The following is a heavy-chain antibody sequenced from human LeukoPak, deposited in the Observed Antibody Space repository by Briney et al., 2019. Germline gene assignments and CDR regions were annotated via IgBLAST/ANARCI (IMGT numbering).Heavy chain of an antibody. Sequence: SETLSLTCTVSGGSINSYYWSWIRQPPGKGLEWIGYIYYSGSTNYNPYLESRVTISVDTSKNQFSLKLTSVTAADTAVYYCARARTRGNNWYFDYWGQGTLVTVSS. J-gene: IGHJ4*02. D-gene: IGHD1-1*01. CDR3: ARARTRGNNWYFDY. V-gene: IGHV4-59*08. CDR1: GGSINSYY. CDR2: IYYSGST.